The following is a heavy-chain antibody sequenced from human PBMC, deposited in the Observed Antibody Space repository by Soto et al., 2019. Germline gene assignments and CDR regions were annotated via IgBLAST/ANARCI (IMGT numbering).Heavy chain of an antibody. CDR3: AYRRGWSLFDY. Sequence: QITLKESGPTLVKPTQTLTLTCTFSGFSLRTSGVGVGWIRQPPGKALEWLALIFWDNDKRYSPSLKSRLTITRDTSKNQVILTVSNLDPVDTGTYYCAYRRGWSLFDYWGQGTLVTVSS. CDR2: IFWDNDK. D-gene: IGHD3-22*01. J-gene: IGHJ4*02. V-gene: IGHV2-5*02. CDR1: GFSLRTSGVG.